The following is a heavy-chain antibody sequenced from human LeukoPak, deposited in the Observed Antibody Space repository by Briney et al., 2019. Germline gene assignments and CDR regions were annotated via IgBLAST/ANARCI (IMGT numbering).Heavy chain of an antibody. CDR3: ARGGSGNYYNSGDY. Sequence: GGSLRLTCAASGFTFSRYWMHWVRQTPGKGLVWVSRINSDGSSTRYADSVKGRFTISRDNAKNTLDLQMNSLRAEDTAVYYCARGGSGNYYNSGDYWGQGTLVTVSS. V-gene: IGHV3-74*01. CDR2: INSDGSST. J-gene: IGHJ4*02. D-gene: IGHD3-10*01. CDR1: GFTFSRYW.